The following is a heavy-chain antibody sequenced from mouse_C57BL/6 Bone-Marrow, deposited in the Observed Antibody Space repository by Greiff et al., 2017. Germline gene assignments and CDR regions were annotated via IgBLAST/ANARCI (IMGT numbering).Heavy chain of an antibody. V-gene: IGHV1-36*01. CDR3: ARLWLLQDWYFDV. Sequence: EVQLQESGPVLVKPGPSVQISCKASGFTFTDYYMHWVKQSHGKSLEWIGLVYPYNGGTSYNQKFKGKATLTVDTSSSTAYMELNSLTSEDSAVYYCARLWLLQDWYFDVWGTGTTVTVSS. CDR2: VYPYNGGT. CDR1: GFTFTDYY. D-gene: IGHD2-3*01. J-gene: IGHJ1*03.